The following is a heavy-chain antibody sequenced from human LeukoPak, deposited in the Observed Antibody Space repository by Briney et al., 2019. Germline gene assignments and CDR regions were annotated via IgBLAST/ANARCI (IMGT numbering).Heavy chain of an antibody. D-gene: IGHD3-10*01. CDR1: GFTFDDYG. CDR2: IHWNSGST. J-gene: IGHJ5*02. Sequence: GGSLRLSCVASGFTFDDYGISWVRQAPGKGLEWVSRIHWNSGSTRYVDSVKGRFTISRDNAKNSLYLQMNSLRAEDTALYYCAKGTYYYGSGSYDWFDPWGQGTLVTVSS. V-gene: IGHV3-20*04. CDR3: AKGTYYYGSGSYDWFDP.